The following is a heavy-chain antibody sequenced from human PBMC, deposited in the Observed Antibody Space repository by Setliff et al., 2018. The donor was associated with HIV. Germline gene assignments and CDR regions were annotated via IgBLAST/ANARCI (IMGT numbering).Heavy chain of an antibody. D-gene: IGHD6-19*01. CDR2: IYQSGST. CDR1: GYSISSGYY. V-gene: IGHV4-38-2*01. CDR3: ARHRAVAGANYFGF. Sequence: SETLSLTCAVSGYSISSGYYWGWIRQPPGKGLEWIGCIYQSGSTYYNVSLKSRVIISVDTSKNQFSLKLNSVTAADTAIYYCARHRAVAGANYFGFWGQGTLVTVSS. J-gene: IGHJ4*02.